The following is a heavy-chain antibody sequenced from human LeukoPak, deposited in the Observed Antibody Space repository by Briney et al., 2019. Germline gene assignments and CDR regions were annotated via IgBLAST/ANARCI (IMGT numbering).Heavy chain of an antibody. Sequence: GGSLRLSCAASGFTFSSYEMNWVRQAPGKGLEWVSYISSSGSTIYYADSVKGRFTISRDNAKNSLYLQMNSLRAEDTAVYYCARVVGATLVHFDYWGQGTLVTVSS. CDR3: ARVVGATLVHFDY. V-gene: IGHV3-48*03. CDR2: ISSSGSTI. J-gene: IGHJ4*02. D-gene: IGHD1-26*01. CDR1: GFTFSSYE.